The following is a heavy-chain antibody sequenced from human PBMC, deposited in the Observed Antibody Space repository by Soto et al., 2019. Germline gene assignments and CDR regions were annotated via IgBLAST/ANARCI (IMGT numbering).Heavy chain of an antibody. CDR2: IYYSGST. CDR3: ASPRSGYYSPFDY. J-gene: IGHJ4*02. D-gene: IGHD3-22*01. Sequence: SETLSLTCTVAGGYISSYYWSWIRQPPGKGLEWIGYIYYSGSTNYNPSLKSRVTISVDTSKNRFSLKLSSVTAADTAVYYCASPRSGYYSPFDYWSQGTLVTVSS. CDR1: GGYISSYY. V-gene: IGHV4-59*01.